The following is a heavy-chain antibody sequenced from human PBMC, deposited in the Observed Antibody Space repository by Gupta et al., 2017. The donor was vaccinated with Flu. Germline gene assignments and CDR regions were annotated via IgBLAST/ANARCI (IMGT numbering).Heavy chain of an antibody. CDR1: GGSFSGYY. J-gene: IGHJ4*02. CDR3: ARASGYSYGLGYY. V-gene: IGHV4-34*01. Sequence: QVQLQQWGAGLLKPSETLSLTCAVYGGSFSGYYWSWIRQPPGKGLEWIGEINHSGSTNYNPSLKSRVTISVDTSKNQFSLKLSSVTAADTAVYYCARASGYSYGLGYYWGQGTLVTVSS. CDR2: INHSGST. D-gene: IGHD5-18*01.